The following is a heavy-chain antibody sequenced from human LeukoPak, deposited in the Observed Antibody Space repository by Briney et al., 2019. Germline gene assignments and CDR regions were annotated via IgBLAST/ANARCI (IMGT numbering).Heavy chain of an antibody. CDR3: ARSNQADDY. CDR1: GFTFSSYW. Sequence: GGSLRPSCAASGFTFSSYWMHWVRQVPGKGLVWVARINPGGSSITYADSVKGRFTISRDNAKNTLYLQMDSLRAEDTGVYYCARSNQADDYWGQGTLVTASS. V-gene: IGHV3-74*01. CDR2: INPGGSSI. D-gene: IGHD1-14*01. J-gene: IGHJ4*02.